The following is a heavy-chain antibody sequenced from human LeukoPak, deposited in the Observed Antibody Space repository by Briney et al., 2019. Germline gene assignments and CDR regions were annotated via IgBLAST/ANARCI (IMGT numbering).Heavy chain of an antibody. D-gene: IGHD3-10*01. V-gene: IGHV4-39*01. CDR3: ARPRVQGVIPGLDY. CDR2: MYYSGST. J-gene: IGHJ4*02. Sequence: TSETLSLTCTVSGDSISSSSYYWGWIRQPPGKGLEWIGSMYYSGSTYYNPSLTSRVTISVDTSKNQFSLKLSSVTAADTAVYYCARPRVQGVIPGLDYWGQGILVTVSS. CDR1: GDSISSSSYY.